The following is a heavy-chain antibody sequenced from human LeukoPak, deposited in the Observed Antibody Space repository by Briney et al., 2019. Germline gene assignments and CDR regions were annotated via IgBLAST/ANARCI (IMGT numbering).Heavy chain of an antibody. CDR1: VYTFTSYG. CDR2: ISTYDVNT. J-gene: IGHJ6*03. CDR3: ARDTWFGELGRYYYYYMDV. D-gene: IGHD3-10*01. V-gene: IGHV1-18*01. Sequence: GAAVKVSCKPSVYTFTSYGISWVLQAPGQGLEWMGCISTYDVNTNYAQELQGRVTMITDTSTSTAYMGLRSLRSDDTAVYYCARDTWFGELGRYYYYYMDVWGKGTTVTVSS.